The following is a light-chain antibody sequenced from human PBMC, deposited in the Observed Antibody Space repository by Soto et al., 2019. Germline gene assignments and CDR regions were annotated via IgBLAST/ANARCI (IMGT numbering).Light chain of an antibody. Sequence: EIVLTQSPATLSLSPGERATLSCRASQSISNYLVWYQQKPGQAPRLLIYDASNRASGIPDRFSGSGSGTDFTLTIRRLEPADFAIYYCQQGSNWPPLTFGGGTKVEIK. CDR1: QSISNY. CDR2: DAS. J-gene: IGKJ4*01. CDR3: QQGSNWPPLT. V-gene: IGKV3-11*01.